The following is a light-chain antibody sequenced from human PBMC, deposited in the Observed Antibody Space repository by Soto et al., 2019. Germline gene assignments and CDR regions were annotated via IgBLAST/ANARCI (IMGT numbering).Light chain of an antibody. CDR2: DAS. J-gene: IGKJ5*01. CDR1: QSVSRY. Sequence: EFVLTQSPATLSLPTVEGAKHSCSSSQSVSRYLAWSQQKPGQAPRLLIYDASNRATGIPARFSGSGSGTDFTLTISSLEPEDFAVYYCQQSSNWPPITCGQGTRREIK. V-gene: IGKV3-11*01. CDR3: QQSSNWPPIT.